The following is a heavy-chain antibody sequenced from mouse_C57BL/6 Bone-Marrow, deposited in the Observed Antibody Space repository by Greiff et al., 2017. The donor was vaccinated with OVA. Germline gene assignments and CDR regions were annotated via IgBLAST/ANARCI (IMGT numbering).Heavy chain of an antibody. Sequence: DVMLVESGGGLVQPGESLKLSCESNEYEFPSHDMSWVRKTPEKRLELVAAINSDGGSTSYPDTMERRFIISRDNTKKTLYLQMSSLRSEDTALYYCARGGYSNYGFAYWGQGTLVTVSA. J-gene: IGHJ3*01. V-gene: IGHV5-2*01. D-gene: IGHD2-5*01. CDR1: EYEFPSHD. CDR2: INSDGGST. CDR3: ARGGYSNYGFAY.